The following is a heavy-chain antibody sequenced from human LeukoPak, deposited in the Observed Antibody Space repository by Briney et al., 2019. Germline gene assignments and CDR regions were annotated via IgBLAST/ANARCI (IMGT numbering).Heavy chain of an antibody. V-gene: IGHV3-21*01. CDR1: EFTFSMYG. J-gene: IGHJ4*02. Sequence: GGSLRLSCAASEFTFSMYGMNWVRQAPGKGLEWVSSISGSHTYIAYADSVKGRFTISRDNAKNSLYLQMNSLRADDTAVYFCARDREWEVFDYWGQGTLVTVSS. CDR2: ISGSHTYI. D-gene: IGHD1-26*01. CDR3: ARDREWEVFDY.